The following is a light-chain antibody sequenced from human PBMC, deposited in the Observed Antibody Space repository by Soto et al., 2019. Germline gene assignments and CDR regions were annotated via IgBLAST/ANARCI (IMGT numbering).Light chain of an antibody. CDR2: LGS. V-gene: IGKV2-28*01. J-gene: IGKJ1*01. CDR1: QSLLHSKGYNY. Sequence: DIVMTQSPLSLPVTPGAPASISCRSSQSLLHSKGYNYLDWYLQKPGQSPQLLIYLGSNRASGVPDRLSGSGSGTDFTLKISSLEAEDVGVYYCMQALQTPCTFGQGTKVEIK. CDR3: MQALQTPCT.